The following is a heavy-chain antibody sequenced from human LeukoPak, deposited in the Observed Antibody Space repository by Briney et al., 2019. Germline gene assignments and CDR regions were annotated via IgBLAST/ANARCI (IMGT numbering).Heavy chain of an antibody. CDR2: ISYDGSNK. D-gene: IGHD2-2*01. J-gene: IGHJ4*02. Sequence: GGSLRLSCAASGFTFSSYGMHWVRQAPGKGLEWVAVISYDGSNKYYADSVKGRFTISRDNSKNTLYLQMNSLRAEDTAVYYCARDTCSSTSCYSGVDYWGQGTLVTVSS. CDR1: GFTFSSYG. V-gene: IGHV3-30*03. CDR3: ARDTCSSTSCYSGVDY.